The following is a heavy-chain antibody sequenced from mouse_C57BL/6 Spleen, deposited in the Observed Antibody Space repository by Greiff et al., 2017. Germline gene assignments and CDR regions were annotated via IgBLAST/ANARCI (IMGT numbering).Heavy chain of an antibody. D-gene: IGHD2-5*01. CDR1: GYAFSSNW. CDR3: ARDYYSNYSFAY. CDR2: IYPGDGDT. Sequence: QVQLKQSGAELVKPGASVKISCKASGYAFSSNWMNWVKQRPGKGLEWIGQIYPGDGDTNYNGKFKGKATLTADKSSSTAYMQLSSLTSEDSAVYFCARDYYSNYSFAYWGQGTLVTVSA. J-gene: IGHJ3*01. V-gene: IGHV1-80*01.